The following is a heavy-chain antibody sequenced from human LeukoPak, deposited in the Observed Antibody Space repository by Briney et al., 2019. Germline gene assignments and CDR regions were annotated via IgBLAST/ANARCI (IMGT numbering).Heavy chain of an antibody. CDR2: INPLGGSK. D-gene: IGHD3-10*01. CDR1: GYTFTSYY. J-gene: IGHJ4*03. Sequence: ASVKLSCKSSGYTFTSYYLHWARHPRGQGLVWMGIINPLGGSKSYAQKLRGRLTMTGDMSTSTVYMDVRTLSSEHRAVYYCARDHYYCSGSYGDHWGKGTMVTVSS. CDR3: ARDHYYCSGSYGDH. V-gene: IGHV1-46*01.